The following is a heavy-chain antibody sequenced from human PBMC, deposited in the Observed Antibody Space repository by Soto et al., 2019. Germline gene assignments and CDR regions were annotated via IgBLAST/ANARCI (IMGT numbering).Heavy chain of an antibody. CDR2: ISHSGST. Sequence: SETLSHTFDVNSGSLIGYYWRWIRQAAGKGLEWIGEISHSGSTNYTQSLKIRVTISVNMSKNQFSLKVSSVTAADTAVYYCARGERVHLLLETNWFAPSGPATLRTVS. D-gene: IGHD3-10*01. V-gene: IGHV4-34*01. J-gene: IGHJ5*02. CDR1: SGSLIGYY. CDR3: ARGERVHLLLETNWFAP.